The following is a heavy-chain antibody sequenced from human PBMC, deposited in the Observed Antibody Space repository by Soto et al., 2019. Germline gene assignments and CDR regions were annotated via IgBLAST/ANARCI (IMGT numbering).Heavy chain of an antibody. V-gene: IGHV3-23*01. CDR1: GFTFSTYA. CDR2: ISASGTST. Sequence: EVQLLESGGGLVQPGGSLRLSCTASGFTFSTYAMSWVRQAPGKGLEWGSAISASGTSTYYADSVKGRFTSSRDNSKNTLFLQMNSLRAEDTAVHYCARGLGSCSSTSCYIWFDYWGQGTLVTVSS. J-gene: IGHJ4*02. D-gene: IGHD2-2*02. CDR3: ARGLGSCSSTSCYIWFDY.